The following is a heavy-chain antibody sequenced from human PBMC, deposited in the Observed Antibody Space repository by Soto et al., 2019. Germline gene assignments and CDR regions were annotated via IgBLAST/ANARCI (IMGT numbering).Heavy chain of an antibody. V-gene: IGHV3-30*17. J-gene: IGHJ6*02. CDR1: GFMLGDYA. CDR2: ISFDGIQK. CDR3: ARPYCSRTTCRPNYYYYGWNG. Sequence: GGSLRLSCAGSGFMLGDYALHWVRQAPGKGLEWLAVISFDGIQKYYADSVQGRFTISRDNSQNTLYLEMNSLIAGDTAVYYCARPYCSRTTCRPNYYYYGWNGWGQGTAVTVAS. D-gene: IGHD2-2*01.